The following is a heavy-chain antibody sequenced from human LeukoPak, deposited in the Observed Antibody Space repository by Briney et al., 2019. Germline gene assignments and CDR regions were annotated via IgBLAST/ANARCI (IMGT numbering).Heavy chain of an antibody. Sequence: PSETLSLTCTVSGGSISSYYWSWIRQPPGKGLECIGYIYYSGSTNYNPSLKSRVTISVDTSKNQFSLKLSSVTAADTAVYYCARGTQYYYDSSGYQGFDCWGQGTLVTVSS. D-gene: IGHD3-22*01. CDR1: GGSISSYY. V-gene: IGHV4-59*01. CDR2: IYYSGST. CDR3: ARGTQYYYDSSGYQGFDC. J-gene: IGHJ4*02.